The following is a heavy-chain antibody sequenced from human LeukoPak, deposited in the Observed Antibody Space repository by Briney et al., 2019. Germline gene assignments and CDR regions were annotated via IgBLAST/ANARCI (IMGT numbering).Heavy chain of an antibody. J-gene: IGHJ4*02. D-gene: IGHD1-26*01. CDR3: ATDLTIVGATGDY. V-gene: IGHV1-24*01. CDR1: GYTLTELS. CDR2: FDPEDGET. Sequence: ASVKVSCKVSGYTLTELSMHWVRQAPGKGLEWMGGFDPEDGETIYAQKFQGRVTMTEDTSTDTAYMELSSLRSEDTAVYYCATDLTIVGATGDYWGQRTLVTVSS.